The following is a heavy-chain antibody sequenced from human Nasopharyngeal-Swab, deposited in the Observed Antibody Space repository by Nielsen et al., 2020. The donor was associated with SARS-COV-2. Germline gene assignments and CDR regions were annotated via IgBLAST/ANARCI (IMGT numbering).Heavy chain of an antibody. CDR2: LNHRGST. J-gene: IGHJ5*02. D-gene: IGHD2-15*01. Sequence: RQAPGKGLEWIGELNHRGSTNYNPSLKSRVTISVDTSKNQFSLKLSSVTAADTAVYYCAREALLGYCSGGSCYRTWFDPWGQGTLVTVSS. V-gene: IGHV4-34*01. CDR3: AREALLGYCSGGSCYRTWFDP.